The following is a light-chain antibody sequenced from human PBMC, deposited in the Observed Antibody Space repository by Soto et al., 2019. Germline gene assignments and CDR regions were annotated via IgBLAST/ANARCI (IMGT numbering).Light chain of an antibody. J-gene: IGKJ5*01. CDR3: QHYGSSPPIT. V-gene: IGKV3-20*01. CDR1: QSVRGTS. Sequence: PGARATLSCRASQSVRGTSLAWYQQKPGQAPRLLIYDASSRATGIPDRFSGGGSGTDFTLTISRLEPEDFAVYYCQHYGSSPPITFGQGTRLEIK. CDR2: DAS.